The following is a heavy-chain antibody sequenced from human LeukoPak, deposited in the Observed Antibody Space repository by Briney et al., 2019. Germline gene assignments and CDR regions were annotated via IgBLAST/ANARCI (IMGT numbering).Heavy chain of an antibody. D-gene: IGHD1-26*01. V-gene: IGHV4-30-4*08. Sequence: SETLSLTCTVSGGSISSGDYYWSWIRQPPGKGLEWIGYIYYSGSTYYNPSLKSRVTISVDTSKNQFSLKLSSVTAADTAVYYCAGFRSLLHAVDIWGQGTMVTVSS. J-gene: IGHJ3*02. CDR1: GGSISSGDYY. CDR2: IYYSGST. CDR3: AGFRSLLHAVDI.